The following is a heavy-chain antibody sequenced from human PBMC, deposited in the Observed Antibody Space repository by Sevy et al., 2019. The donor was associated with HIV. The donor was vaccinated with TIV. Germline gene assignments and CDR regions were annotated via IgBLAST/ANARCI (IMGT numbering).Heavy chain of an antibody. V-gene: IGHV4-34*01. J-gene: IGHJ6*02. CDR2: INHSGST. CDR3: ARGRFRWLRFYYYGMDV. D-gene: IGHD5-12*01. CDR1: GGSFSGYY. Sequence: SETLSLTCAVYGGSFSGYYWSWIRQPPGKGLEWIGEINHSGSTNYNPSLKSRVTISVDTSKNQFSLKLSSVTAADTAVYYCARGRFRWLRFYYYGMDVWGQGTTVTVSS.